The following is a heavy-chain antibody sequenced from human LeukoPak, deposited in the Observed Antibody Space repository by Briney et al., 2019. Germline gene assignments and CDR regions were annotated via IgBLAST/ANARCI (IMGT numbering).Heavy chain of an antibody. Sequence: SETLSLTCTVSGGSISSSSYYWGWIRQPPGKGLDWIGSIYYSGSTYYNPSLKSRFTISVDTSKNQFSLKLSSVTAADTAVYYCARWADGYCSSTSCYLEWFDPWGQGTLVTVSS. CDR2: IYYSGST. V-gene: IGHV4-39*01. CDR3: ARWADGYCSSTSCYLEWFDP. CDR1: GGSISSSSYY. D-gene: IGHD2-2*03. J-gene: IGHJ5*02.